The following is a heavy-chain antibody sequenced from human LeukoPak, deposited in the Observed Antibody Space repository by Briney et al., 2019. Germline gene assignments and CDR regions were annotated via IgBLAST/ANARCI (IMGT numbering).Heavy chain of an antibody. CDR1: GYAFTSYY. D-gene: IGHD3-10*01. V-gene: IGHV1-46*01. CDR3: AREKPMVRGVIIATPFDY. CDR2: INPSGGST. Sequence: ASVKVSCKASGYAFTSYYMHWVRQAPGQGLEWMGIINPSGGSTSYAQKFQGRVTMTRDTSTSTVYMELSSLRSEDTAVYYCAREKPMVRGVIIATPFDYWGQGTLVTVSS. J-gene: IGHJ4*02.